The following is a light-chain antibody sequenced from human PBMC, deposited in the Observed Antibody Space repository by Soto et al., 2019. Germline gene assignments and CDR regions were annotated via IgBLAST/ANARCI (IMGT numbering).Light chain of an antibody. Sequence: DIQMTQSPSTLPASVGDRVTITCRANQSISTWLAWYQQKPGKAPNLLIYKASRLESGVPSRFSGRGSGTQFTLTISSLQPDDFATYYCQQYNSYSWTFGQGTKVDIK. CDR1: QSISTW. J-gene: IGKJ1*01. CDR2: KAS. V-gene: IGKV1-5*03. CDR3: QQYNSYSWT.